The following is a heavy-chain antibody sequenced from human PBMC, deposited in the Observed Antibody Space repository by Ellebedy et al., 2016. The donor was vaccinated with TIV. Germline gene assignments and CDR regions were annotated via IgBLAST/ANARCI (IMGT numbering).Heavy chain of an antibody. CDR1: EFTLNTYG. Sequence: PGGSLRLSCAASEFTLNTYGMHWVRQTPGKGLEWVAILSYDGSTKLYADSVKGRFTISRETSTNTLYLQMNSLRAEDTAVYYCAKDKNADLIHYFDSWGQGTLVTVSS. J-gene: IGHJ4*02. V-gene: IGHV3-30*18. D-gene: IGHD4-17*01. CDR3: AKDKNADLIHYFDS. CDR2: LSYDGSTK.